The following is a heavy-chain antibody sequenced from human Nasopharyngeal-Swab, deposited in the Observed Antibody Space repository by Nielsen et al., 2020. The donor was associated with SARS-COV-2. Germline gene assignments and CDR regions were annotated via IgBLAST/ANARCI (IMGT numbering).Heavy chain of an antibody. Sequence: GGSLRLSCAASGFTFVDYAMHWVLHAPGKGLEWVSGISWNSGSIGHADSVKGRFTISRDNAKNSLYLQMNSLRAEDTALHYCAKDMSPNTYYYYMDVWGKGTTVTVSS. CDR3: AKDMSPNTYYYYMDV. CDR1: GFTFVDYA. CDR2: ISWNSGSI. J-gene: IGHJ6*03. V-gene: IGHV3-9*01.